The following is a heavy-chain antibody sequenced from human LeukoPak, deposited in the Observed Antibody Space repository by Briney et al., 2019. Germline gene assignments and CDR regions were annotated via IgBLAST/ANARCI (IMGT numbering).Heavy chain of an antibody. CDR3: AKVMPPGRIRFYSYYMDV. CDR2: IRYDGSNE. V-gene: IGHV3-30*02. Sequence: GGSLRLSCAASGFSFSGYGVHWVRQAPGKGLEWVAFIRYDGSNEYYADSVKGRFTISRDKSKNTLSPQMNGLRVEDTAVYYCAKVMPPGRIRFYSYYMDVWGKGTTVTVS. CDR1: GFSFSGYG. J-gene: IGHJ6*03. D-gene: IGHD2-15*01.